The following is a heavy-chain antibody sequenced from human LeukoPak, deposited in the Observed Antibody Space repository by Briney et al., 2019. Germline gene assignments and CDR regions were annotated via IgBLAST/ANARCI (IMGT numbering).Heavy chain of an antibody. Sequence: SETLSLTCTVSGGSISSYYWSWIRQPPGKGLEWIGYSYYSGSTNYNPSLKSRVTISVDTSKNQFSLKLSSVSAADTAVYYCARGDDHDYGDLYFDYWGQGTLVTVSS. CDR3: ARGDDHDYGDLYFDY. D-gene: IGHD4-17*01. CDR2: SYYSGST. V-gene: IGHV4-59*01. CDR1: GGSISSYY. J-gene: IGHJ4*02.